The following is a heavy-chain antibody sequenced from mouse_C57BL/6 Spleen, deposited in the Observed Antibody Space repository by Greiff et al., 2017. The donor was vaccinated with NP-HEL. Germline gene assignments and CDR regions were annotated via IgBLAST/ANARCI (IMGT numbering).Heavy chain of an antibody. J-gene: IGHJ4*01. Sequence: VQVVESGPELVKPGASVKISCKASGYAFSSSWMNWVKQRPGKGLEWIGRIYPGDGDTNYNGKFKGKATLTADKSSSTAYMQLSSLTSEDSAVYFCARRGERYYAMDYWGQGTSVTVSS. CDR1: GYAFSSSW. CDR3: ARRGERYYAMDY. V-gene: IGHV1-82*01. CDR2: IYPGDGDT.